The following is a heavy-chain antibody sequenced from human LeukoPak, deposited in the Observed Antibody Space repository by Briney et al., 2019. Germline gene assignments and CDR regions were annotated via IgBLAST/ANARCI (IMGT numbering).Heavy chain of an antibody. J-gene: IGHJ4*02. D-gene: IGHD5-12*01. V-gene: IGHV1-8*01. CDR2: MNPNSGNT. CDR3: ARGAYPVATMGY. Sequence: GASVKVSCKASGYTFTSYDINWVRQATGQGLEWMGWMNPNSGNTGYAQKFQGRVTMTRNTSISTAYMELSSLRSEDTAVYYCARGAYPVATMGYWGQGTLVTVSS. CDR1: GYTFTSYD.